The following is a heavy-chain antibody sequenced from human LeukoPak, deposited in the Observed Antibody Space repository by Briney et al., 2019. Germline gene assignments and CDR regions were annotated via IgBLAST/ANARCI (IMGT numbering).Heavy chain of an antibody. Sequence: PSETLSLTCTVSGGSISSSSSSYYWGWIRQPPGKGLEWIGNIYYSGSTYYNPSLKTRVTISVDTSKNQFSLKLSSVTAADTAVYYCARARGAGRFDYWGQGTLVTVSS. CDR3: ARARGAGRFDY. CDR2: IYYSGST. CDR1: GGSISSSSSSYY. D-gene: IGHD3-10*01. V-gene: IGHV4-39*07. J-gene: IGHJ4*02.